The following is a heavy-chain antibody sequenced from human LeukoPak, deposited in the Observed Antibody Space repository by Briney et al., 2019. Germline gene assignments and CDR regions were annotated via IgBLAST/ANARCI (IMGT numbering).Heavy chain of an antibody. D-gene: IGHD3-22*01. J-gene: IGHJ4*02. CDR3: AKFNDPLYYYDSSGLYPYYFDF. Sequence: GGSLRLSCTASGFTFRRFAMSWVRQTPGKGLEWVSLISADFDNTYYADSVKGRFTISRDNSKNTLYLQMNSLRAEDTAVYYCAKFNDPLYYYDSSGLYPYYFDFWGQGTLVTVSS. CDR1: GFTFRRFA. V-gene: IGHV3-23*01. CDR2: ISADFDNT.